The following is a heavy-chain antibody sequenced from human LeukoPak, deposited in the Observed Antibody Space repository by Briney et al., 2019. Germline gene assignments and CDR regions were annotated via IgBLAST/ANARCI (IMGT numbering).Heavy chain of an antibody. CDR1: GFTFSSYA. V-gene: IGHV3-30-3*01. D-gene: IGHD6-19*01. CDR2: ISYDGSNK. J-gene: IGHJ4*02. CDR3: ARVAVAAAFDY. Sequence: RSLRLSCAASGFTFSSYAMHWVRQAPGKGLEWVAVISYDGSNKYYADSVKGRFTISRDNSKNTLYLQMNSLRAEDTAVYYCARVAVAAAFDYWGQGTLVTVSS.